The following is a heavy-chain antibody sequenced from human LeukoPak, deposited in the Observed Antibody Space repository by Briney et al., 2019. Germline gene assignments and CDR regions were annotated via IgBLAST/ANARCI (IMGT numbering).Heavy chain of an antibody. D-gene: IGHD1-26*01. CDR3: TNWGELGTY. V-gene: IGHV3-30-3*01. J-gene: IGHJ4*02. CDR1: GFTFSSYA. Sequence: GRSLRLSCAASGFTFSSYAMHWVRQAPGKGLEWVAVISYDGSNKYYADSMKGRFTISRDNSKNTLYLQMNSLKTEDTAVYYCTNWGELGTYWGQGTLVTVSS. CDR2: ISYDGSNK.